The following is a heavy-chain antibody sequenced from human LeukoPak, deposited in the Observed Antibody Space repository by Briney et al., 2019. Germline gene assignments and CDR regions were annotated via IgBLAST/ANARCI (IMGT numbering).Heavy chain of an antibody. Sequence: GGSLRLSCTASGFTFNNYGMHWVRQAPGKGLEWVAVIWYDGSNKYYADSVKGRFTISRDNSKNTLYLQMNSLRAEDTAVYYCARGVRYSSVYFDYWGQGTLVTVSS. CDR2: IWYDGSNK. V-gene: IGHV3-33*01. CDR1: GFTFNNYG. J-gene: IGHJ4*02. D-gene: IGHD6-19*01. CDR3: ARGVRYSSVYFDY.